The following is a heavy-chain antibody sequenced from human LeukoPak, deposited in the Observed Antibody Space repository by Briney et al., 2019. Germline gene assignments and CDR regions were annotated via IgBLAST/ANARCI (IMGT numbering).Heavy chain of an antibody. CDR3: ARDHYGSGSSYGPSWAFDL. J-gene: IGHJ3*01. CDR1: GFTFSSYS. V-gene: IGHV3-48*01. Sequence: GGSLRLSCAASGFTFSSYSMNWVRQAPGKGLEWVSYITIDSSIKYYADSVKGRFTISRDNAKNSLYLQMNSLRAEDTAVYYCARDHYGSGSSYGPSWAFDLWGQGTVVTVSS. D-gene: IGHD3-10*01. CDR2: ITIDSSIK.